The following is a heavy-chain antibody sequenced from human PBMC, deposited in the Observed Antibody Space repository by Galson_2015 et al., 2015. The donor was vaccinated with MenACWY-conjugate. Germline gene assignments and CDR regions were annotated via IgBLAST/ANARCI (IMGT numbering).Heavy chain of an antibody. V-gene: IGHV3-74*01. J-gene: IGHJ4*02. CDR2: IDNDGNRI. CDR3: ARDLGFYCSRNDCYSPY. D-gene: IGHD2-2*01. CDR1: GFIFNNYW. Sequence: SLRLSCAASGFIFNNYWMHWVRQGPGKGLEWLSRIDNDGNRITYADSVKGRFTISRDNAKNTLYLQINSVRADDTAVYYCARDLGFYCSRNDCYSPYWGQGTLVTVSS.